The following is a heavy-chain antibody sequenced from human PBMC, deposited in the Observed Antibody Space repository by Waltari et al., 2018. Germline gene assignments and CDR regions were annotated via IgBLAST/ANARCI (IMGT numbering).Heavy chain of an antibody. CDR3: ARADYYYDKNWFDP. V-gene: IGHV4-30-4*08. J-gene: IGHJ5*02. CDR2: VYYSGST. CDR1: GVSISSGDDH. D-gene: IGHD3-22*01. Sequence: QVQLQESGPGLVKPSQTLSLTCTVSGVSISSGDDHWNLIRQPPGKGLEWIGYVYYSGSTYYNPSLKSRLTISVDTSKNQFYLHLNSVTAADTAVYYCARADYYYDKNWFDPWGQGTPVTVSS.